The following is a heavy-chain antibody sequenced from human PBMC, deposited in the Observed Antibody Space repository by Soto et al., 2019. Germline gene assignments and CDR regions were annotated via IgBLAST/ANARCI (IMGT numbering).Heavy chain of an antibody. CDR3: AATRPPCDSWSGYYPYYFNY. J-gene: IGHJ4*02. CDR1: GFTFSSYA. V-gene: IGHV3-23*01. CDR2: ISGSGGTT. D-gene: IGHD3-3*01. Sequence: TGGSLRLSCVASGFTFSSYALNWVRQAPGRGLEWVSAISGSGGTTYYADSVKGRFTISRDNSKNTLFLQMNSLRAEDAAVYFCAATRPPCDSWSGYYPYYFNYWGQGTRVTVSS.